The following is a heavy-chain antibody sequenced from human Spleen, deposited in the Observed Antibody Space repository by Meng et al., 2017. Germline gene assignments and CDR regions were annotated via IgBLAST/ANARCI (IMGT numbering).Heavy chain of an antibody. D-gene: IGHD5-12*01. CDR2: FNHGGST. J-gene: IGHJ4*02. CDR3: AGRHDIMGTSYIDY. CDR1: GGSFRGYY. Sequence: SETLSLTCAVYGGSFRGYYWSWIRQPPGKGLEWIGEFNHGGSTNYNPALTNRVTISIDTSRNQVSLRLSSVTDADTAVYYCAGRHDIMGTSYIDYWGQGTLVTVSS. V-gene: IGHV4-34*01.